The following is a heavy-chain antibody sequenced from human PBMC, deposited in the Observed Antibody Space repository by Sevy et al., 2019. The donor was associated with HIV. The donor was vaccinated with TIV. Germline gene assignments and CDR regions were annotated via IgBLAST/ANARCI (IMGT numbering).Heavy chain of an antibody. V-gene: IGHV3-30-3*01. CDR3: AREGRLGELSRYFDY. D-gene: IGHD3-16*02. CDR2: ISYDGSNK. CDR1: GFTFSSYA. J-gene: IGHJ4*02. Sequence: GGSLRLSCAASGFTFSSYAMHWVRQAPGKGLEWVAVISYDGSNKYYADSVKGRFTISRDNSKNTLYLQMNSLRAEETAVYYCAREGRLGELSRYFDYWGQGTLVTVSS.